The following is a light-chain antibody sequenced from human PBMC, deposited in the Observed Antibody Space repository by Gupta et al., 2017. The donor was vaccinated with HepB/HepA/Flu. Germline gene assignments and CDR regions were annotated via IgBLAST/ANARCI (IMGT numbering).Light chain of an antibody. Sequence: DMQMTQSPSSVSASVGDRGTSTCRASQGISRWLDWYQEKPGKAPKLLTYAEASWQSGVRSRFSGSGCGKDVNITISSRQQEDFASYYYHQANSFPHLTFGQGTQVEIK. V-gene: IGKV1-12*01. CDR2: AEA. CDR3: HQANSFPHLT. CDR1: QGISRW. J-gene: IGKJ5*01.